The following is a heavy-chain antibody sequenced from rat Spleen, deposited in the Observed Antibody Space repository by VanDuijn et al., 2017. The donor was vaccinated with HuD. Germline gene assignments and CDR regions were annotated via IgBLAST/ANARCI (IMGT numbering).Heavy chain of an antibody. J-gene: IGHJ2*01. CDR2: IDTGGGNT. Sequence: EVQLVESGGGLVQPGRSMKLSCAASGFTFSNYYMAWVRQAPTKGLEWVASIDTGGGNTYYRDSVKGRFTFSRDNAKSTLYLQMDSLRSEDTATYYCTRLSMGDWGQGVMVTVSS. D-gene: IGHD1-7*01. V-gene: IGHV5-25*01. CDR1: GFTFSNYY. CDR3: TRLSMGD.